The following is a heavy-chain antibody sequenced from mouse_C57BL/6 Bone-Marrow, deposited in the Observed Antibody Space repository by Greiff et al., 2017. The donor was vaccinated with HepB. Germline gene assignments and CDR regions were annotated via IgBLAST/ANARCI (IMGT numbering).Heavy chain of an antibody. J-gene: IGHJ3*01. CDR3: ARSGWLLFAY. CDR2: INPSNGGT. Sequence: VKLLESGTELVKPGASVKLSCKASGYTFTSYWMHWVKQRPGQGLEWIGNINPSNGGTNYNEKFKSKATLTVDKSSSTAYMQLSSLTSEDSAVYYCARSGWLLFAYWGQGTLVTVSA. V-gene: IGHV1-53*01. CDR1: GYTFTSYW. D-gene: IGHD2-3*01.